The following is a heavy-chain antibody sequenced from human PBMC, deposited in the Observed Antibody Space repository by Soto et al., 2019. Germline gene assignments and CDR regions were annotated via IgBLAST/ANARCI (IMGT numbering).Heavy chain of an antibody. J-gene: IGHJ6*02. Sequence: SETLSLTCTVSGGSVSSGSYYWSWVRQPPGKGLEWIGYIYYSGSTNYNPSLKSRVTISVDTSKNQFSLKLSSVTAADTAVYYCARDQNYYGSGSGDYYYYGMDVWGQGTTVTVSS. D-gene: IGHD3-10*01. V-gene: IGHV4-61*01. CDR2: IYYSGST. CDR1: GGSVSSGSYY. CDR3: ARDQNYYGSGSGDYYYYGMDV.